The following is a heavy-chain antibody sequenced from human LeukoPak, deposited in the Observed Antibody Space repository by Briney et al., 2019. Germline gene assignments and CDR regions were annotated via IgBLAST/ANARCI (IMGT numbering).Heavy chain of an antibody. CDR2: IYYSGST. CDR3: VRAVGPVGGYDSP. J-gene: IGHJ5*02. D-gene: IGHD5-12*01. V-gene: IGHV4-59*01. Sequence: SETLSLICTVSGGSFSSYYWSWIRQPPGKGLEWIGYIYYSGSTNYNPSLKSRVTISLDTSKNQFSLKLSSVTAADTAVYYCVRAVGPVGGYDSPWGQGTLVTVSS. CDR1: GGSFSSYY.